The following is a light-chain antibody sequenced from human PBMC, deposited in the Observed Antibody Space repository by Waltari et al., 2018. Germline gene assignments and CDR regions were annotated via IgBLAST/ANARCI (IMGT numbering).Light chain of an antibody. CDR1: HSNIGAGFD. CDR3: QSYDSTLSGWV. CDR2: GNY. V-gene: IGLV1-40*01. J-gene: IGLJ3*02. Sequence: QSVLTQPPSVSGAPGQTVTIACAGSHSNIGAGFDIFWYRQFPGTAPRLLMFGNYNRPSGLPARFSVSKSGTSASLAITGLQNEDEADYYCQSYDSTLSGWVFGGGTKLTVL.